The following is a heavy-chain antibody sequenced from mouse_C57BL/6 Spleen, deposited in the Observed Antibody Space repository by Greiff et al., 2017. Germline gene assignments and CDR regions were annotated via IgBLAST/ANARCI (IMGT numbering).Heavy chain of an antibody. J-gene: IGHJ4*01. Sequence: QVQLQQPGAELVMPGASVKPSCKASGYTFTSYWMHWVKQRPGQGLEWIGEIDPSDSYTNYNQKFKGKFTLTVDKSSSTAYMQLSSLTSEDSAVYYCARWGSYDYGGAMDYWGQGTSVTVSS. V-gene: IGHV1-69*01. CDR3: ARWGSYDYGGAMDY. CDR1: GYTFTSYW. D-gene: IGHD2-4*01. CDR2: IDPSDSYT.